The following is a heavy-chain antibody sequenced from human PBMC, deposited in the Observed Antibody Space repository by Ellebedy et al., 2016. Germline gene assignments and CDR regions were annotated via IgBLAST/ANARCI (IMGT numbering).Heavy chain of an antibody. CDR2: IYYSGST. CDR3: ARGGLLRYFDWLLYPTDYYMDV. Sequence: SETLSLTCTVSGGSISSYYWSWIRQPPGKGLEWIGYIYYSGSTNYNPSLKSRVTISVDTSKNQFSLKLSSVTAADTAVYYCARGGLLRYFDWLLYPTDYYMDVWGKGTTVTVSS. V-gene: IGHV4-59*01. J-gene: IGHJ6*03. CDR1: GGSISSYY. D-gene: IGHD3-9*01.